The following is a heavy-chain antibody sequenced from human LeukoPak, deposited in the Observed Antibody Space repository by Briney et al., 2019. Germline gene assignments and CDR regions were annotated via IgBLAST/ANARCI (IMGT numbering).Heavy chain of an antibody. D-gene: IGHD2-15*01. CDR1: GGSISSYY. CDR3: ARAPFGSGPHLAFDF. V-gene: IGHV4-59*01. CDR2: IYDSGIT. Sequence: SETLSLTCIVPGGSISSYYWSWIRQPPGKGLEWIGYIYDSGITSYNPSLKSRVSISVDTSKNQFSLNLSPVTAADTAVYYCARAPFGSGPHLAFDFWGQGTLVAVSS. J-gene: IGHJ4*02.